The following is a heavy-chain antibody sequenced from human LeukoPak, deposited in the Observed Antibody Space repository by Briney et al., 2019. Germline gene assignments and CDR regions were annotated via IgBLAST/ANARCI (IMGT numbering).Heavy chain of an antibody. CDR2: INPSGGST. CDR1: GYTFTGYY. V-gene: IGHV1-46*01. Sequence: ASVKVSCKASGYTFTGYYMHWVRQAPGQGLEWMGIINPSGGSTSYAQKFQGRVTMTRDTSTSTVYMELSSLRSEDTAVYYCARDLADREGDYWGQGTLVTVSS. CDR3: ARDLADREGDY. D-gene: IGHD3-10*01. J-gene: IGHJ4*02.